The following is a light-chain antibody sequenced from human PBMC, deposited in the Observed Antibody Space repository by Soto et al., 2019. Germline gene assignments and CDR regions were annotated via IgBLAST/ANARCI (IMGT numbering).Light chain of an antibody. Sequence: QSALTQPASVSGSPGQSITISCTGTSSDVGGYNYVSWYQQHPGKAPKFMIYDVSTRPSGVSNRFSGSKSGNTASLTISGLQAEDEADYYCSSYTTSNTRQIVFGSGTKLTVL. CDR1: SSDVGGYNY. CDR2: DVS. J-gene: IGLJ6*01. CDR3: SSYTTSNTRQIV. V-gene: IGLV2-14*01.